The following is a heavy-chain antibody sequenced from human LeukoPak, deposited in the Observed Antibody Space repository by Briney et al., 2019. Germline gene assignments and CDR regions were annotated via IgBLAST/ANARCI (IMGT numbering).Heavy chain of an antibody. CDR3: AKHATVTTNHFDY. Sequence: PGGSLILSCAASGFTFSSYAMSWVRQAPGKGLEWVSAISGSGGSTYYADSVEGRFTISRDNSKNTLHLQMNSLRAEDTAVYYCAKHATVTTNHFDYWGQGTLVTVSS. CDR2: ISGSGGST. J-gene: IGHJ4*02. CDR1: GFTFSSYA. V-gene: IGHV3-23*01. D-gene: IGHD4-17*01.